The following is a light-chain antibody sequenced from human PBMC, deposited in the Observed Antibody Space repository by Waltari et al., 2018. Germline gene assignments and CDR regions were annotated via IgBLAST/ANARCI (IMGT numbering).Light chain of an antibody. CDR3: QQYGSSILYT. CDR2: VAS. Sequence: SASRSLTNFFLAWYHQKPGQVPWLVICVASSRAAGFPVRFSGSGSGTDFTLTFSRLEPEDCAMYYCQQYGSSILYTFGQGTKLEIK. V-gene: IGKV3-20*01. J-gene: IGKJ2*01. CDR1: RSLTNFF.